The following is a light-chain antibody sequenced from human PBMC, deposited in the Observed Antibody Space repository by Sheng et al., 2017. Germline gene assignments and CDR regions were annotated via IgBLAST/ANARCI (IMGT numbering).Light chain of an antibody. V-gene: IGKV1-5*03. CDR3: LQYSDDWS. CDR1: QNIRIW. Sequence: IQMTQSPSTLSASVGDRVTITCRASQNIRIWFAWYQQKPGKAPKALIYKASNLESGVPSRFSGGGSGTQFTLTISNLQPDDFATYYCLQYSDDWSFGQGTKVENK. CDR2: KAS. J-gene: IGKJ1*01.